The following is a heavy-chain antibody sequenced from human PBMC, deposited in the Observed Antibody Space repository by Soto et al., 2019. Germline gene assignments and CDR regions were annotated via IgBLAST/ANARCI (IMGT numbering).Heavy chain of an antibody. J-gene: IGHJ4*02. D-gene: IGHD6-19*01. CDR1: GFTFSSYS. V-gene: IGHV3-21*01. CDR2: ISSSSSYI. CDR3: ARDMWLVRFFDY. Sequence: GSLRLSCAASGFTFSSYSMNWVRQAPGKGLEWVSSISSSSSYIYYADSVKGRFTISRDNAKNSLYLQMNSLRAEDTAVYYCARDMWLVRFFDYWGQGTLVTVSS.